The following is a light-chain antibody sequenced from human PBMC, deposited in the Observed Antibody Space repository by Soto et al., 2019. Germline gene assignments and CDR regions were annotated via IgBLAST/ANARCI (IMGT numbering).Light chain of an antibody. CDR2: AAS. Sequence: IQMTQSPSTLSASVGDRVTITCRASQSISSWLAWYQQKPGKAPTLLIYAASSLQSGVPSRFSGSGSGTDFTLTISSLQPEDFVTYYCLQDYNYPLTFGGGTKVDIK. V-gene: IGKV1-6*01. J-gene: IGKJ4*01. CDR3: LQDYNYPLT. CDR1: QSISSW.